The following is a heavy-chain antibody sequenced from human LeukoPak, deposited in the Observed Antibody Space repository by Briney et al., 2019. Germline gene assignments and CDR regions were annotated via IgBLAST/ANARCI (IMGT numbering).Heavy chain of an antibody. D-gene: IGHD7-27*01. J-gene: IGHJ4*02. Sequence: ASVKVSCKASGYTFIDYYIHWVRQAPGQGLEWMGRINPNSGGSNYAQNFQGRVTMTRDTSIRTVYMELSRLRSDDTAVYYCARDLPSTSNWELDYWGQGTLVTVSS. CDR3: ARDLPSTSNWELDY. CDR1: GYTFIDYY. V-gene: IGHV1-2*06. CDR2: INPNSGGS.